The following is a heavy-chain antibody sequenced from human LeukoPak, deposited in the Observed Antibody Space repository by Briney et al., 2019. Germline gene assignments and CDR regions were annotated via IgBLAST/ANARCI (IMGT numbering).Heavy chain of an antibody. Sequence: PGGSLRLSCAASGFTISTYGMSWVRQAPGKGLEWVSSISGGTTYYVDSVKGRFTISRDNSKNTVSLQMNSLRAEDTAVYYCAKSVYHSGNYWGQGTLVTVSS. CDR1: GFTISTYG. J-gene: IGHJ4*02. V-gene: IGHV3-23*01. CDR2: ISGGTT. D-gene: IGHD3-10*01. CDR3: AKSVYHSGNY.